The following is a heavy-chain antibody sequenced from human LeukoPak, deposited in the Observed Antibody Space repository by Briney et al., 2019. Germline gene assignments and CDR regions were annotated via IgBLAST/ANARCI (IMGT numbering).Heavy chain of an antibody. J-gene: IGHJ4*02. CDR3: ARSDYGGVDY. V-gene: IGHV4-34*01. CDR2: INHSGSS. D-gene: IGHD4-23*01. CDR1: GGSFSGFY. Sequence: PSETLSLTCAVYGGSFSGFYWSWIRQPPGKGLEWIGEINHSGSSNYNPSLKSRVTISVDTSKNQFSLKLSSVTAADTAVYYCARSDYGGVDYWGQGTLVTVSS.